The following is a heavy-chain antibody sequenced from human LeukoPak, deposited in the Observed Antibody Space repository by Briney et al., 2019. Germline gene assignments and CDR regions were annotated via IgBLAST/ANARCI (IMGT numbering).Heavy chain of an antibody. CDR3: ARGSGWYLFDY. V-gene: IGHV4-59*01. CDR1: GGSISSYH. J-gene: IGHJ4*02. CDR2: IYYSGST. Sequence: SETLSLTCTVSGGSISSYHWSWIRQPPGKGLEWIGYIYYSGSTNYNPSLKSRVTISVDTSKNQFSLKLSSVTAADTAVYYCARGSGWYLFDYWGQGTLVTVSS. D-gene: IGHD6-19*01.